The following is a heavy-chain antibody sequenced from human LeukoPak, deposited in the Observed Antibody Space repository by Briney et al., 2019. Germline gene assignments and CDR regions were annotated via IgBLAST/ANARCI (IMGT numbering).Heavy chain of an antibody. V-gene: IGHV3-23*01. J-gene: IGHJ4*02. CDR1: GFTFDDYG. Sequence: GGSLRLSCAASGFTFDDYGMSWVRQAPGKGLEWVSAISGSGGSTYYADSVKGRFTISRDNSKNTLYLQMNSLRAEDTAVYYCASLDYYDSSGYSFWGQGTLVTVSS. CDR2: ISGSGGST. D-gene: IGHD3-22*01. CDR3: ASLDYYDSSGYSF.